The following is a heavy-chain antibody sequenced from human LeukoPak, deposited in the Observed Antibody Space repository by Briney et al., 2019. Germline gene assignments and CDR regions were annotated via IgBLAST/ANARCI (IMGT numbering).Heavy chain of an antibody. CDR3: ARERFWSGPYYMDV. CDR2: IYTSGST. J-gene: IGHJ6*03. D-gene: IGHD3-3*01. Sequence: SETLSLTCTVSGGSISSGSYYWSWIRQPAGKGLEWIGRIYTSGSTNYNPSLKSRVTISVDTSKNQFSLKLSSVTAADTAVYYCARERFWSGPYYMDVWGKGTTVTVSS. CDR1: GGSISSGSYY. V-gene: IGHV4-61*02.